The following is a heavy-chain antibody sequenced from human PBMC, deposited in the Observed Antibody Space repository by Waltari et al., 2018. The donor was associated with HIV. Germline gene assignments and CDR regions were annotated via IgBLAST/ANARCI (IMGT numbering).Heavy chain of an antibody. J-gene: IGHJ4*02. V-gene: IGHV3-21*02. Sequence: EVQLVESGGGLVKPGESLRPSCTASGFTFSRYSVTWVRQAPGKGLEWVSSIDGSSSHIYYADSVRGRFTISRDNGKNSLYLQMSTLRAEDTAVYYCARFAPGAGNFYFDYWGQGTLVTVSS. CDR1: GFTFSRYS. CDR2: IDGSSSHI. CDR3: ARFAPGAGNFYFDY. D-gene: IGHD2-8*02.